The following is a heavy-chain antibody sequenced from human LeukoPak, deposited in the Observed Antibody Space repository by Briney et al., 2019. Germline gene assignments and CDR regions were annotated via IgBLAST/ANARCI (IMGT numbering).Heavy chain of an antibody. Sequence: GGSLRLSCAASGFTFDDYGMTWVRQAPGKGLEWVSDINWNGGSIGYADSVKGRFTVSRDNAKNSLYLQMNSLRAEDTAFYYCAREKYDSSGYYTDNYYFDYWGQETLVTVSS. V-gene: IGHV3-20*04. J-gene: IGHJ4*02. CDR2: INWNGGSI. CDR3: AREKYDSSGYYTDNYYFDY. CDR1: GFTFDDYG. D-gene: IGHD3-22*01.